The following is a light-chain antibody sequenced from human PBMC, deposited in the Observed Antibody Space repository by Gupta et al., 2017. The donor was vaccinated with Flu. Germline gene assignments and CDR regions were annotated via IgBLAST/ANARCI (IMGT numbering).Light chain of an antibody. V-gene: IGKV3-11*01. CDR3: QQRTNWPPLA. J-gene: IGKJ4*01. Sequence: ERATLSCRASQSISDFVAWYQQKPGQAPRLLIFDTSNRATGIPARFSGSGSGTDFTLTISSLEPEDFAVYYCQQRTNWPPLALGGGTKVEIK. CDR2: DTS. CDR1: QSISDF.